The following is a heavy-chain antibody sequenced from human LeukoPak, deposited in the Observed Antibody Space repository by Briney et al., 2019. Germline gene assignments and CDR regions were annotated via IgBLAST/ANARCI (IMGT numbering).Heavy chain of an antibody. CDR1: GESFSGYY. J-gene: IGHJ4*02. CDR3: ARERGVIPIIDY. Sequence: SETLSLTCAVYGESFSGYYWSWIRQPPGKGLEWIGEINHSGSTNYNPSLKSRVTISVDTSKNQFSLKLSSVTAADTAVYYCARERGVIPIIDYWGQGTLVTVSS. V-gene: IGHV4-34*01. D-gene: IGHD2-21*01. CDR2: INHSGST.